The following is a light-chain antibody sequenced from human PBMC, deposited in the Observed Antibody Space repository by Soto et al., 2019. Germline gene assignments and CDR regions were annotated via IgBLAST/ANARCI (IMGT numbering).Light chain of an antibody. V-gene: IGKV3-15*01. CDR3: QQYSDWPPT. J-gene: IGKJ1*01. CDR2: GAS. CDR1: QSVSSN. Sequence: EIVVTQSPATLSVSPGERATLSCRASQSVSSNLAWYQQKPGQAPRLLINGASTRATGIPARFSGSGSGTEFPLTISSQQSEDFSVYYCQQYSDWPPTFGQGTKVEIK.